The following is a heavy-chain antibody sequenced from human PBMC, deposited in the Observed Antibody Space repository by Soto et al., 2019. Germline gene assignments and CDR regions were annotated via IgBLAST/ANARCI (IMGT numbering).Heavy chain of an antibody. Sequence: QVQLVQSGAEVKKPGASVKVSCKASGYTFTSYGISWVRQAPGQGLEWMGWISAYNGNTNYAQKLQGRVTMTTDTSTSTAYMELRSLRSDDTXXXYXXXVXICPGDYWGQGTLVTVSS. CDR2: ISAYNGNT. D-gene: IGHD3-3*01. CDR3: XXVXICPGDY. CDR1: GYTFTSYG. V-gene: IGHV1-18*01. J-gene: IGHJ4*02.